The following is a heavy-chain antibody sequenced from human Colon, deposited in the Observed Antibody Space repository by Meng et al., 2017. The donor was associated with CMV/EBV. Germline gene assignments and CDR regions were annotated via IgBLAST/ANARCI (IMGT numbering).Heavy chain of an antibody. CDR1: GGTFTSHV. D-gene: IGHD2-15*01. Sequence: SVKVSCKGSGGTFTSHVISWVRQAPGQGLEWMGGINPVVGVGTTAQKFQGRVTFTADKSTNTVYMELRSLRSEDTAMYFCARDAYCIDDTCYSDAFDMWGQGTEVTVSS. CDR2: INPVVGVG. J-gene: IGHJ3*02. V-gene: IGHV1-69*10. CDR3: ARDAYCIDDTCYSDAFDM.